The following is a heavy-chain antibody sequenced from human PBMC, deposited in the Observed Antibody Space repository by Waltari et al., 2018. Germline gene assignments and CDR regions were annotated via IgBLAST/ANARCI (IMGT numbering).Heavy chain of an antibody. V-gene: IGHV4-59*01. CDR2: IYYSGST. J-gene: IGHJ2*01. D-gene: IGHD2-2*01. CDR3: ARERDIVVVPAAILYWYFDL. Sequence: QVQLQESGPGLVKPSETLSLTCTVSGGSISSYYWSWIRQPPGKGREWIGYIYYSGSTNYNPSLKSRVTISVDTSKNQFSLKLTSVTAADTAVYYCARERDIVVVPAAILYWYFDLWGRGTLVTVSS. CDR1: GGSISSYY.